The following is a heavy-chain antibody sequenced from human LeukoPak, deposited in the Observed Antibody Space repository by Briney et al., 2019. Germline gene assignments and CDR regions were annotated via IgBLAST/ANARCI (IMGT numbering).Heavy chain of an antibody. CDR1: GYSISSGYY. CDR3: AGRPGIAAAGTSH. Sequence: PSETLSLTCTVSGYSISSGYYWCWIRQPPGKGLEWIGSIYYSGSTYYNPSLKSRVTISVDTSKNQFSLKLSSVTAADTAVYYCAGRPGIAAAGTSHWGQGTLVTVSS. J-gene: IGHJ4*02. CDR2: IYYSGST. V-gene: IGHV4-38-2*02. D-gene: IGHD6-13*01.